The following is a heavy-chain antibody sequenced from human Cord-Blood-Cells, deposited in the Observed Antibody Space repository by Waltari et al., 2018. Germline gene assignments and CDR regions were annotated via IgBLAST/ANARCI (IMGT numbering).Heavy chain of an antibody. CDR2: IYHSGST. CDR3: ARDRGYCSSTSCYTWYFDL. D-gene: IGHD2-2*02. CDR1: GGSISSSNW. V-gene: IGHV4-4*02. J-gene: IGHJ2*01. Sequence: QVQLQESGPGLVKPSGTLSLTCAVSGGSISSSNWWSWVRQPQGKGLEWIGEIYHSGSTNYNPSLKSRVTISVDKSKNQFSLKLSSVTAADTAVYYCARDRGYCSSTSCYTWYFDLWGRGTLVTVSS.